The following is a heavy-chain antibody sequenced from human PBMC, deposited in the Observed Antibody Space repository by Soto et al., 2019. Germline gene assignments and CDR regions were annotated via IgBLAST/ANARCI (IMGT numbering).Heavy chain of an antibody. CDR2: IDGSGGIT. CDR3: VKNSGWFNT. D-gene: IGHD3-10*01. CDR1: GFTFGTTD. V-gene: IGHV3-23*01. J-gene: IGHJ5*02. Sequence: QFLQSGGGLVQPGGSLTLSCAASGFTFGTTDMSWVRQAPGERLEWVSTIDGSGGITYYADSVKGRFTISRDNSRNTVYLQMNSLRGDDTALYYCVKNSGWFNTWGQGAQVTVSS.